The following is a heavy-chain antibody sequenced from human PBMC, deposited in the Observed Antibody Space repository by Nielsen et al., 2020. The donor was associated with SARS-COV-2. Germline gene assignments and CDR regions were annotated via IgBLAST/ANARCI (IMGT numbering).Heavy chain of an antibody. CDR1: GFTFSNAS. J-gene: IGHJ4*02. V-gene: IGHV3-74*01. CDR3: VRGLQVPNGLAHR. D-gene: IGHD3-16*01. Sequence: GGSLRLSCAASGFTFSNASMSWVRQAPGKGLVWVSRINSDGSSTSYADSVKGRFTISRDNAKNTLYLQMNSLRAEDTAVYYCVRGLQVPNGLAHRWGQGTLVTVSS. CDR2: INSDGSST.